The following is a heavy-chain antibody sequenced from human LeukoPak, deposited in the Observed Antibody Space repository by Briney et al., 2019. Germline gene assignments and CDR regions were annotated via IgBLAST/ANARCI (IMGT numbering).Heavy chain of an antibody. V-gene: IGHV1-18*01. Sequence: ASVKVSCKASGYTFTSYGIGWVRQAPGQGLEWMGWISAYNGNTNYAQKLQGRVTMTTDTSTSTAYMELRSLRSDDTAVYYCARAPQNPKYCSSTSCYRPNYYYYGMDVWGQGTTVTVSS. CDR2: ISAYNGNT. D-gene: IGHD2-2*01. J-gene: IGHJ6*02. CDR3: ARAPQNPKYCSSTSCYRPNYYYYGMDV. CDR1: GYTFTSYG.